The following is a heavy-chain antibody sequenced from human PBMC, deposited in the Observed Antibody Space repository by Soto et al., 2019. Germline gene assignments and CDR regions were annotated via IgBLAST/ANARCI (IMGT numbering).Heavy chain of an antibody. D-gene: IGHD4-17*01. CDR3: AGQGGDYLARWYFDL. CDR1: GFTFTSSA. Sequence: QMQLLQSGPEVKKPGTSVKVSCKASGFTFTSSAMQWVRQARGQRLEGIGWIVVGSGKTNSAQKFQERVTITRDMSTSTAYMELSSLRSEDTAVYYCAGQGGDYLARWYFDLWGRGTLVTVSS. V-gene: IGHV1-58*02. J-gene: IGHJ2*01. CDR2: IVVGSGKT.